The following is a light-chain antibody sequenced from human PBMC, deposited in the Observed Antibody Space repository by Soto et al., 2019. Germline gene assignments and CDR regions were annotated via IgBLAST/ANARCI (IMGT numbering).Light chain of an antibody. Sequence: QSALTQPPSASGSPGQSVPISCTGTNSDVGRYNYVSWYQQHPGNAPKLIIYDVSERSSGVPDRFSGSKSGNTASLTVSGLQAEDEADYYCGSHAGSSMVFGGGTKLTVL. V-gene: IGLV2-8*01. CDR1: NSDVGRYNY. J-gene: IGLJ2*01. CDR2: DVS. CDR3: GSHAGSSMV.